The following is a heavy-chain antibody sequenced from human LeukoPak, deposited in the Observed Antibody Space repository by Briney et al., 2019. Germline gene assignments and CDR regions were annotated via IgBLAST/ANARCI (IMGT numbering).Heavy chain of an antibody. Sequence: GGSLRLSCLASGFTFNSYVMSWVRQAPGKGLEWVSSISVSGGTTHYADSVKGRFTIFRDNSKNTLYLQMNNLISDDTAVYYCATTEDYWGQGNLVTVSS. CDR1: GFTFNSYV. CDR3: ATTEDY. D-gene: IGHD2-21*02. J-gene: IGHJ4*02. CDR2: ISVSGGTT. V-gene: IGHV3-23*01.